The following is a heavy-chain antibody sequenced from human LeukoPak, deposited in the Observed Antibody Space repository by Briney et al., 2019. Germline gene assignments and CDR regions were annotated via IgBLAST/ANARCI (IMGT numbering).Heavy chain of an antibody. CDR2: MNQDGSHI. Sequence: PGGSLRLSCAASGFTFSNYWMSWVRQAPGKGLEWLANMNQDGSHIYYVDSVKGRFTISRDNAKNSLYLQLDSLRAEDTAVYYCARDLVTTIVAPYDSWGQGTLVTVSS. CDR3: ARDLVTTIVAPYDS. J-gene: IGHJ4*02. CDR1: GFTFSNYW. D-gene: IGHD3-22*01. V-gene: IGHV3-7*01.